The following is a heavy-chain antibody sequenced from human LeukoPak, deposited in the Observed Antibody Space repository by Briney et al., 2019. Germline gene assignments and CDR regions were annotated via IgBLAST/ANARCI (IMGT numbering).Heavy chain of an antibody. CDR3: ARDRGTMGWSDEWFFDY. J-gene: IGHJ4*02. CDR2: ISGYNDNT. CDR1: GYTFTSYG. V-gene: IGHV1-18*01. D-gene: IGHD3-3*01. Sequence: ASVKVSCKASGYTFTSYGSIWVRQAPGQGLEWMGWISGYNDNTNYAQKFQGRVTMTTDTATSTAYMELRSLRSDDTAVYYCARDRGTMGWSDEWFFDYWGQGTLVTVSS.